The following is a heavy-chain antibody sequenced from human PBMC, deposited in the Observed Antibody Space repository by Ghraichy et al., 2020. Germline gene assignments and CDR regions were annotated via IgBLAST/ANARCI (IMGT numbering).Heavy chain of an antibody. V-gene: IGHV3-21*01. CDR2: ISSSSSYI. Sequence: GGSLRLSCAASGFTFSSYSMNWVRQAPGKGLEWVSSISSSSSYIYYADSVKGRFTISRDNAKNSLYLQMNSLRAEDTAVYYCARAGCSTSCYLGYYYYGMDVWGQGTTVTVSS. J-gene: IGHJ6*02. CDR1: GFTFSSYS. CDR3: ARAGCSTSCYLGYYYYGMDV. D-gene: IGHD2-2*01.